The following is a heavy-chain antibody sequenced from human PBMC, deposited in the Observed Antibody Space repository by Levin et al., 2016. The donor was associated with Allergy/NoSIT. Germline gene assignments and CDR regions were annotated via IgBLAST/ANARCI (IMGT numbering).Heavy chain of an antibody. V-gene: IGHV3-49*02. J-gene: IGHJ6*02. D-gene: IGHD3-10*01. CDR2: IRGKAYDGTT. CDR3: GRGGFGYYYYYAMDV. Sequence: WIRQPPGKGLEWVGFIRGKAYDGTTEYAASVKGRFTISRDESESVAYLQMNSLKTEDTAVYYCGRGGFGYYYYYAMDVWGHGTTVTVSS.